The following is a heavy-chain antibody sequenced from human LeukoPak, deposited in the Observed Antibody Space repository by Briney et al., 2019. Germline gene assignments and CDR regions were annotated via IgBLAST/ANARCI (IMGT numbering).Heavy chain of an antibody. CDR1: GFTFSSYG. CDR3: ARGVITIFGVGYYFDY. V-gene: IGHV3-33*01. D-gene: IGHD3-3*01. Sequence: GGSLRLSCAASGFTFSSYGMHWVRQAPGKGLEWVAVIWYDGSNKYYADSVKGRFTISRDNSKNTLYLQMNGLRAEDTAVYYCARGVITIFGVGYYFDYWGQGTLVTVSS. CDR2: IWYDGSNK. J-gene: IGHJ4*02.